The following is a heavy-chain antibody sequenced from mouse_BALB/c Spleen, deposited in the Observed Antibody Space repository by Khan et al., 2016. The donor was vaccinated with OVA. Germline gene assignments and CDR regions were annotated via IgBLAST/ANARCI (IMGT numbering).Heavy chain of an antibody. J-gene: IGHJ4*01. D-gene: IGHD2-14*01. CDR2: IWGGGGT. V-gene: IGHV2-6-4*01. Sequence: VRLVESGPGLVAPSQSLSITCTVSGISLSRYNIHWVRQPPGKGLEWLGMIWGGGGTDYNSTLKIRLSISKDNSKSQVFLKMNSLQTDDTAMYYCARAYYRYDGYYAMDYWGQGTSVTVSS. CDR3: ARAYYRYDGYYAMDY. CDR1: GISLSRYN.